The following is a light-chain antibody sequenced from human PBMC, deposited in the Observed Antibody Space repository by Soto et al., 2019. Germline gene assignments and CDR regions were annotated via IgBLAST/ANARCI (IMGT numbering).Light chain of an antibody. CDR3: QQYNNWPPAYT. J-gene: IGKJ2*01. CDR1: QSVSSN. V-gene: IGKV3-15*01. Sequence: EIVITQSPATLSVSPGERATLSCRASQSVSSNLAWYQQKPGQAPRLLIYGASTRATGIPARFSGSGSGTEFILTISSLQSEDFAVYYCQQYNNWPPAYTFGQGTKVDIK. CDR2: GAS.